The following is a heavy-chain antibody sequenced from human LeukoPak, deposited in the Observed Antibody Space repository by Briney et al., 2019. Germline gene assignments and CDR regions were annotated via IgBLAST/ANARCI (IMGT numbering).Heavy chain of an antibody. Sequence: SETLSLTCTVSGGSISSYYWSWFRRPAGKGLEWIGRIYTSGSTNYNPSLKSRVTMSVDTSKNQFSLKLSSVTAADTAVYYCARGPQSGGRYYFDYWGQGTLVTVSS. V-gene: IGHV4-4*07. CDR2: IYTSGST. D-gene: IGHD2-15*01. CDR3: ARGPQSGGRYYFDY. CDR1: GGSISSYY. J-gene: IGHJ4*02.